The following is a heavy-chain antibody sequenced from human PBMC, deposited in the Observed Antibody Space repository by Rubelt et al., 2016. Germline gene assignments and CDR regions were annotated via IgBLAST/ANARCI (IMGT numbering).Heavy chain of an antibody. CDR3: ARDPLPVRGVIMTPSH. CDR1: GYTFTSYG. V-gene: IGHV1-18*01. D-gene: IGHD3-10*01. Sequence: QVQLVQSGAEVKKPGASVKVSCKASGYTFTSYGISWVRQAPGQGLEWMGWHGASNGNTNYAQKHQGRVSMTTDTSTSPAYMELRSLRSDDTAVYYCARDPLPVRGVIMTPSHWGQGTLVTVSS. J-gene: IGHJ4*02. CDR2: HGASNGNT.